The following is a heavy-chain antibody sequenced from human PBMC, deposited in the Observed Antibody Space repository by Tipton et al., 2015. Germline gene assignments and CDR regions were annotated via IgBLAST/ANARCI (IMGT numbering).Heavy chain of an antibody. D-gene: IGHD5-24*01. CDR2: IYYSGST. J-gene: IGHJ6*02. CDR3: ARDLEHGMDI. Sequence: TLSLTCDVSGPSISSGYQWAWIRQPPGKGLEWIGYIYYSGSTYYNPSLKSRLTISVDTSKNQVFLKLTSVTAADTAVYFCARDLEHGMDIWGQGTTVTVS. CDR1: GPSISSGYQ. V-gene: IGHV4-38-2*02.